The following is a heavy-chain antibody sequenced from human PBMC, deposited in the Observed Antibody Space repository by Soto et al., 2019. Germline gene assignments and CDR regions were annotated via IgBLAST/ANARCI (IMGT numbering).Heavy chain of an antibody. V-gene: IGHV1-69*13. D-gene: IGHD6-6*01. CDR2: IIPIFGTA. J-gene: IGHJ5*02. Sequence: SVKVSCKASGCTFSSYSISWVRQAPGQGLEWMGGIIPIFGTANYAQKFQGRVTITADESTSTAYMELSSLRSEDTAVYYCARSSYSSSSGIGWFDPWGQGTLVTVSS. CDR3: ARSSYSSSSGIGWFDP. CDR1: GCTFSSYS.